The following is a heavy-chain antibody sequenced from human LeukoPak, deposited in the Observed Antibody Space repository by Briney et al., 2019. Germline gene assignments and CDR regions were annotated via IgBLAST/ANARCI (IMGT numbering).Heavy chain of an antibody. Sequence: GGCLRLSCAASGLTFSGYWMSGVREAPGKGLEWVANIKQDGSEKYYVDSVKGRFTISRDNAKNSLYLQMNSLRAEDTAVYYCAKGYRGSTVVTPFDYWGQGTLVTVSS. CDR2: IKQDGSEK. V-gene: IGHV3-7*03. CDR3: AKGYRGSTVVTPFDY. J-gene: IGHJ4*02. D-gene: IGHD4-23*01. CDR1: GLTFSGYW.